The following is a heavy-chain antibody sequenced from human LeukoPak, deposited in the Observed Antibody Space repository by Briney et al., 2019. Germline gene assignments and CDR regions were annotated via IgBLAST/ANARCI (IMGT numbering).Heavy chain of an antibody. V-gene: IGHV1-3*03. CDR2: INAGNGNT. CDR1: GYTFTSYA. D-gene: IGHD3-22*01. J-gene: IGHJ4*02. CDR3: AREKGDSSGYYYGIFDY. Sequence: ASVKVSCKASGYTFTSYAMHWVRQAPGQRLEWMGWINAGNGNTKYSQEFQGRVTMTRDTSTSTVYMELSSLRSEDTAVYYCAREKGDSSGYYYGIFDYWGQGTLVTVSS.